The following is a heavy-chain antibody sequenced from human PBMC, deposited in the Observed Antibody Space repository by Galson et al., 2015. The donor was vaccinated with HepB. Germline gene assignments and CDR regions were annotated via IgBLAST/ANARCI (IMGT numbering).Heavy chain of an antibody. V-gene: IGHV3-33*08. Sequence: SLRLSCAASGFTFSTYGMHWVRQAPGKGLEWVAVIWYDGSNKYYADSVKGRFTISRDNSKNTLYLQMNSLRAEDTAVYYCARDSSGSLTDPRRYGMDVWGQGTTVTVSS. J-gene: IGHJ6*02. CDR3: ARDSSGSLTDPRRYGMDV. CDR2: IWYDGSNK. D-gene: IGHD3-22*01. CDR1: GFTFSTYG.